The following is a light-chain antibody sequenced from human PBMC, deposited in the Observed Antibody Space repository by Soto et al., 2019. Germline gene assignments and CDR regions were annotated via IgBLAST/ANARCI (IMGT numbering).Light chain of an antibody. J-gene: IGKJ2*01. CDR1: QSISSW. CDR2: DAS. Sequence: DIQMTQSPSTLSASVGDRVTITCRASQSISSWLAWYQQKPGKAPKLLIYDASSLESGVPSRFSGSGSGTEFTLTISSLQPDDFATYYCQQYNSCSLVTFGQGTKLEIK. CDR3: QQYNSCSLVT. V-gene: IGKV1-5*01.